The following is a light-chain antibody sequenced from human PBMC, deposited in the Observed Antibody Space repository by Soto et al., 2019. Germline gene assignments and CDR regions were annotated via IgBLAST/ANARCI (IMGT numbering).Light chain of an antibody. V-gene: IGKV3-20*01. CDR1: QSVTSNY. Sequence: IVLPPSPCTLSLSPGERAPLSCRASQSVTSNYLAWYQQKPGQAPRLLIYGASSRATGIPDRFSGSGSGTDFTLTISRLEPEDFAVYYCQQYGTSPRTFGQGTKVDI. J-gene: IGKJ1*01. CDR2: GAS. CDR3: QQYGTSPRT.